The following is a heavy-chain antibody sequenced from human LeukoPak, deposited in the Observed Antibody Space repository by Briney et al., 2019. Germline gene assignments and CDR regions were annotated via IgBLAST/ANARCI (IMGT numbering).Heavy chain of an antibody. CDR2: ISGYNGNT. CDR1: GYTFTSYG. V-gene: IGHV1-18*01. D-gene: IGHD6-6*01. Sequence: ASVKVSCKASGYTFTSYGISWVRQAPGQGPEWMGWISGYNGNTNYAQKFQGRVIMTTDTSTSTAYMELRSLRSDDTAVYYCARDGRSSSFDYWGQGTLVTVSS. CDR3: ARDGRSSSFDY. J-gene: IGHJ4*02.